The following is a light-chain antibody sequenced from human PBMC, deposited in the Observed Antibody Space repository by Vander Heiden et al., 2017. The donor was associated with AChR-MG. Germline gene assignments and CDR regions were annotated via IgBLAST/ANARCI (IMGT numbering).Light chain of an antibody. J-gene: IGLJ3*02. CDR1: SAHSSYA. Sequence: QLVLTQSPSASASPGASVKLTCSMRSAHSSYAIAWHQQQQEKGPRYWMKLNRDGSHSKGDGSPDRFSVSSPGAERYLTISSLQSEDEADYYCQTWGTGIWVFGGGTKLTVL. V-gene: IGLV4-69*01. CDR3: QTWGTGIWV. CDR2: LNRDGSH.